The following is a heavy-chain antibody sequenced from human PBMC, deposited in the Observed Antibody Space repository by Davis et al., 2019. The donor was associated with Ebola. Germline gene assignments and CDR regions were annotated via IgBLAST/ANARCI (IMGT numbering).Heavy chain of an antibody. D-gene: IGHD1-26*01. CDR1: GFTFSGSA. CDR2: IRSKANSYAT. V-gene: IGHV3-73*01. CDR3: TMSGTIDY. Sequence: GESLKISCAASGFTFSGSAMHWVRQASGKGLEWVGRIRSKANSYATAYAASVKGRFTISRDDSKNTAYLQMNSLKTEDTAMYYCTMSGTIDYWGQGTLVTVSS. J-gene: IGHJ4*02.